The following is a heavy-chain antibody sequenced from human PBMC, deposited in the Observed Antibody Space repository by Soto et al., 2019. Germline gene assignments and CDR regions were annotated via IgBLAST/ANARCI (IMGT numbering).Heavy chain of an antibody. CDR3: AKDVHYDIVTGIEYFHH. D-gene: IGHD3-9*01. V-gene: IGHV3-23*01. CDR1: GFTFSSYD. J-gene: IGHJ1*01. CDR2: ISGSGRIT. Sequence: EVELLESGGGLVQPGGSLRLSCAASGFTFSSYDMSWVRRAPGKGLEWVSGISGSGRITKYADSVKGRFIISRDNFKNTLFLQMNSLRAEDTAVYYCAKDVHYDIVTGIEYFHHWAQGTLVTVSS.